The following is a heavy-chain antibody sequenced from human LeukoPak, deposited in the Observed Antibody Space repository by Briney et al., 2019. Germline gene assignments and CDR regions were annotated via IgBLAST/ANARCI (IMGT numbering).Heavy chain of an antibody. V-gene: IGHV3-7*05. CDR2: IKQDGSGK. J-gene: IGHJ5*02. CDR3: VRGSSGTAVRGVSWAWFDP. D-gene: IGHD3-10*01. Sequence: SGGSLRLSCAASGFTFSSYWMSWVRQAPGKGLEWVANIKQDGSGKYFVDSVKGRFTISRDNVKNSLYLQMNSLRAEDTAVYYCVRGSSGTAVRGVSWAWFDPWGQGTLVTVSS. CDR1: GFTFSSYW.